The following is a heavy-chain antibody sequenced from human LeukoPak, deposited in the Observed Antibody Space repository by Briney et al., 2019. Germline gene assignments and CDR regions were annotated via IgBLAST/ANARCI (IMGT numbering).Heavy chain of an antibody. V-gene: IGHV4-61*02. CDR2: IYTSGST. D-gene: IGHD4-11*01. Sequence: PAETLSLTCTVSGGSISSGSYYWSWIRQPAGKGLEWIGRIYTSGSTNYNPSLKSRVTMSVDTSKNQFSLKLGSVTAADSAVYYCARDVGGTVNKQRNNWFDPWGQGTLVTVSS. CDR1: GGSISSGSYY. J-gene: IGHJ5*02. CDR3: ARDVGGTVNKQRNNWFDP.